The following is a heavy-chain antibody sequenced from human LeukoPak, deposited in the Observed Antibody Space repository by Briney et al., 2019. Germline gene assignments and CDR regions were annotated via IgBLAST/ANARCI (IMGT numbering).Heavy chain of an antibody. J-gene: IGHJ4*02. Sequence: SETLSLTCAVSGGSISSGGYSWSWIRQPPGKGLEWIGYIYHSGSTYYNPSLKSRVTISVDRSKNQFSLKLSSVTAADTAVYYCARQYYYDSSGYPQFDYWGQGTLVTVSS. CDR3: ARQYYYDSSGYPQFDY. CDR2: IYHSGST. V-gene: IGHV4-30-2*01. CDR1: GGSISSGGYS. D-gene: IGHD3-22*01.